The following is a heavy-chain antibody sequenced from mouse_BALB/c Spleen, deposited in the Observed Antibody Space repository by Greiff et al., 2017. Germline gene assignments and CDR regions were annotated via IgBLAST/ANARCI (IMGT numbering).Heavy chain of an antibody. CDR3: ARDGSSYWFAY. CDR1: GFNIKDTY. V-gene: IGHV14-3*02. Sequence: EVKLQESGAELVKPGASVKLSCTASGFNIKDTYMHWVKQRPEQGLEWIGRIDPANGNTKYDPKFQGKATITADTASNTAYLQLSSLTSEDTAVYYCARDGSSYWFAYWGQGTLVTVSA. CDR2: IDPANGNT. J-gene: IGHJ3*01. D-gene: IGHD1-1*01.